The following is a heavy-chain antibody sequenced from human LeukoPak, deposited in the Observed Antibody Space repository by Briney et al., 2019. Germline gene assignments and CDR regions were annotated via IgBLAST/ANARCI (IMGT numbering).Heavy chain of an antibody. CDR3: TRVYGSGSYYSHC. CDR1: GFTVGNSF. V-gene: IGHV3-53*01. CDR2: IYSGGSA. D-gene: IGHD3-10*01. Sequence: PGGSLRLSCAAFGFTVGNSFMSWVRQAPGKGLEWVSVIYSGGSAYYADSVKGRFTISRDNSKNTLYLQMNSLRAEDTAVYYCTRVYGSGSYYSHCWGQGTLVTVSS. J-gene: IGHJ4*02.